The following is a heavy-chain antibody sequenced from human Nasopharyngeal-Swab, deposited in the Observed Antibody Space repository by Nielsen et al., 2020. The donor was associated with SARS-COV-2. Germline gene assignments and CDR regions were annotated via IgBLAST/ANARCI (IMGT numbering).Heavy chain of an antibody. CDR3: ARAPDTAMAYYYYYGMDA. Sequence: SETLSLTCTVSGGSISSYYWSWIRQPPGKGLEWIGYIYYSGSTNYNPSPKSRVTISVDTSKNQFSLKLSSVTAADTAVYYCARAPDTAMAYYYYYGMDAWGQGTTVTVSS. V-gene: IGHV4-59*01. CDR2: IYYSGST. J-gene: IGHJ6*02. CDR1: GGSISSYY. D-gene: IGHD5-18*01.